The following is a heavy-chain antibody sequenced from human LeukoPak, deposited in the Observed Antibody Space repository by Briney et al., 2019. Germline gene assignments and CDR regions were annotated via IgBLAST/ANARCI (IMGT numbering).Heavy chain of an antibody. CDR2: MRSKAYGGTT. CDR3: TRGNGVTMVRGVIVTGALDY. J-gene: IGHJ4*02. CDR1: GFTFGDYA. V-gene: IGHV3-49*04. D-gene: IGHD3-10*01. Sequence: GRSLRLSCTASGFTFGDYAMSWVRQAPGKGLEWVGCMRSKAYGGTTEYAASVKGRFTISRDDSKSIAYLQMNSLKTEDTAVYYCTRGNGVTMVRGVIVTGALDYWGQGTLVTVSS.